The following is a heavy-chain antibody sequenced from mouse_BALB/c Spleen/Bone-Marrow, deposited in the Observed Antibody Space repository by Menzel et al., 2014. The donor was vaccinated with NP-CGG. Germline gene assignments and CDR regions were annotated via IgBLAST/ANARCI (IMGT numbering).Heavy chain of an antibody. Sequence: EVQLQQSGAEPVKPGASVKLSCTASGFNIKDTYMHWVKQRPEQGLEWIGRIDPANGNTKYDPKFQGKATITADTSSNTAYLQLSSLTSEDTAVYYCARCGNYLGYYGMDYWGQGTSVTVSS. CDR1: GFNIKDTY. J-gene: IGHJ4*01. D-gene: IGHD2-1*01. CDR3: ARCGNYLGYYGMDY. V-gene: IGHV14-3*02. CDR2: IDPANGNT.